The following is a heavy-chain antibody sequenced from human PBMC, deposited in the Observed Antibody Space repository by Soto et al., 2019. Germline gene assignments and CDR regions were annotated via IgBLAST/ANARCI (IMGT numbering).Heavy chain of an antibody. CDR1: GGSISSYY. Sequence: SETLSLTCTVSGGSISSYYWSWIRQPPGKGLEWIGYIYYSGSTNYNPSLKSRVTISVDTSKNQFSLKLSSVTAADTAVYYCVRVDYYDSSGNYGMDVWGQGTTVTVSS. J-gene: IGHJ6*02. CDR3: VRVDYYDSSGNYGMDV. V-gene: IGHV4-59*01. D-gene: IGHD3-22*01. CDR2: IYYSGST.